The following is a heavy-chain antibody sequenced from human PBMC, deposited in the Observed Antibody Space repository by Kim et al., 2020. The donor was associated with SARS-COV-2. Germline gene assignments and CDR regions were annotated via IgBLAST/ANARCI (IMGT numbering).Heavy chain of an antibody. CDR1: GFTLRDNS. J-gene: IGHJ4*02. CDR2: ISSSSSYT. D-gene: IGHD1-26*01. Sequence: GGARRLSCAASGFTLRDNSMSRIRKATGKRLEWVAYISSSSSYTNDADSVKGRVTISRDKAKNSLYLQMNSLRTEDTDVYYCARTTGRRRAWFDYWGQGTLVTVSS. CDR3: ARTTGRRRAWFDY. V-gene: IGHV3-11*03.